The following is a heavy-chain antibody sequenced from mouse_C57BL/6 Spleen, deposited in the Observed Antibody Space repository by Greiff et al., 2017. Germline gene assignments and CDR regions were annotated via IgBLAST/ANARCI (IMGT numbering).Heavy chain of an antibody. CDR2: IYPGDGDT. CDR1: GYAFSSSW. Sequence: VQLKESGPELVKPGASVKISCKASGYAFSSSWMNWVKQRPGKGLEWIGRIYPGDGDTNYNGKFKGKATLTADKSSSTAYMQLSSLTSEDSAVYFCAREYYGSSYWYFDVWGTGTTVTVSS. V-gene: IGHV1-82*01. CDR3: AREYYGSSYWYFDV. D-gene: IGHD1-1*01. J-gene: IGHJ1*03.